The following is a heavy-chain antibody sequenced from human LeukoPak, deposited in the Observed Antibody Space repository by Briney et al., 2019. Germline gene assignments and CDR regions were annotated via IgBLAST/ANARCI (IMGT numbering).Heavy chain of an antibody. Sequence: SGGSLRLSCAASGFTFSSYEMNWVRQAPGKGLEWVSYISSSSSTIYYADSVKGRFTISRDNAKNSLYLQMNSLRAEDTAVYYCARETGYSYGYSDYWGQGTLVTVSS. V-gene: IGHV3-48*01. CDR3: ARETGYSYGYSDY. CDR2: ISSSSSTI. CDR1: GFTFSSYE. D-gene: IGHD5-18*01. J-gene: IGHJ4*02.